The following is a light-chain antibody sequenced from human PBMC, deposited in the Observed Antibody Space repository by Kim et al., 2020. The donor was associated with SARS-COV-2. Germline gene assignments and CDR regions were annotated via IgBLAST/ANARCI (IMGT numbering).Light chain of an antibody. CDR2: AAS. Sequence: SASVGDRVTITCRASQSIRSYLNWYQQNRGEAPRVLIYAASNLLSGVPSRFSGSGSETDFTVTITTLQPEDFAPYYCQQTDTSPYAFGQGAKLEI. V-gene: IGKV1-39*01. CDR3: QQTDTSPYA. CDR1: QSIRSY. J-gene: IGKJ2*01.